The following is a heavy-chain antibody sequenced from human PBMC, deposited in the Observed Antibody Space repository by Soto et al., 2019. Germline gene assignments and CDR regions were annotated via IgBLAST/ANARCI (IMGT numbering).Heavy chain of an antibody. D-gene: IGHD3-10*01. CDR2: ISSNGGST. CDR1: GFTFSSYA. J-gene: IGHJ4*02. CDR3: ARDATNYYGSGSPGDY. Sequence: GGSLRLSCAASGFTFSSYAMHWVRQAPGKGLEYVSAISSNGGSTYYANSVKGRFTISRDNSKNTLYLQMGSLRAEDMAVYYCARDATNYYGSGSPGDYWGQGTLVTV. V-gene: IGHV3-64*01.